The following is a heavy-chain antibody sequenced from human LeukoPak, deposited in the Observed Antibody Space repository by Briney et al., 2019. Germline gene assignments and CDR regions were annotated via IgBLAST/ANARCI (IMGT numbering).Heavy chain of an antibody. CDR2: ISYSGST. CDR1: GGSISNYY. J-gene: IGHJ3*01. D-gene: IGHD5-12*01. CDR3: ARAVVKASSDNSGRRL. V-gene: IGHV4-59*01. Sequence: PSETLSLTCTVSGGSISNYYWSWIRQPPGKGLEWIGYISYSGSTNYNPSLKSRVTISIDTSQNLFSLKLRFVTAADTAIYYCARAVVKASSDNSGRRLGGQGTVVTVSS.